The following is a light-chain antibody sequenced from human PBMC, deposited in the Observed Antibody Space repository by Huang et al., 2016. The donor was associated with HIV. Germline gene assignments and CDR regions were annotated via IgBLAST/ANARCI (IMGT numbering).Light chain of an antibody. Sequence: DIQMTQSPSSVSASEGDTFTITCRESQDISIWLAWYQQKPHEAPTLLIHSASILVSGVPSRFSGSGSGTNFSLTINGLRPDDFATYYCLQADISPRSFGQGTRLDIQ. J-gene: IGKJ5*01. CDR2: SAS. CDR3: LQADISPRS. V-gene: IGKV1-12*01. CDR1: QDISIW.